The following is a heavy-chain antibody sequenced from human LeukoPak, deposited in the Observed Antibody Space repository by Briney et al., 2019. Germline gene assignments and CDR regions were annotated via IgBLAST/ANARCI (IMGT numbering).Heavy chain of an antibody. CDR2: ISSSSSYI. Sequence: MSGGSLRLSCAASGFTFSSYSMNWVRQAPGKGLEWVSSISSSSSYIYYADSVKGRFTISRDNAKNSLYLQMNSLRAEDTAVYYCARSLVVVVAATQAYYFDYWGQGTLVTVSS. CDR1: GFTFSSYS. CDR3: ARSLVVVVAATQAYYFDY. D-gene: IGHD2-15*01. J-gene: IGHJ4*02. V-gene: IGHV3-21*01.